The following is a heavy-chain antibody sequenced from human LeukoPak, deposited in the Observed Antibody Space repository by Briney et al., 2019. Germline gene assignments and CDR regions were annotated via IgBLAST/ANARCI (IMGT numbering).Heavy chain of an antibody. Sequence: GGSLRLSCAASGFTFSSYSINWVRQAPGKGPEWISYISSSSSTIYYADSVKGRFTISRDNAKNSLYLQMNSLRDEDTAVYYCARDALHPRWFFDLWGRGTLVTISS. CDR1: GFTFSSYS. D-gene: IGHD4-11*01. J-gene: IGHJ2*01. CDR3: ARDALHPRWFFDL. CDR2: ISSSSSTI. V-gene: IGHV3-48*02.